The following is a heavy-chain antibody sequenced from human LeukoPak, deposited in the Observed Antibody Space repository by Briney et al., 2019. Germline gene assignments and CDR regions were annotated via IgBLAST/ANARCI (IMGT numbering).Heavy chain of an antibody. CDR2: IIPILGIA. Sequence: GASVKVSCKASGYTFTSYDINWVRQATGQGLEWMGRIIPILGIANYAQKFQGRVTITADKSTSTAYMELSSLRSEDTAVYYCASDHVDPWGQGTLVTVSS. CDR1: GYTFTSYD. CDR3: ASDHVDP. V-gene: IGHV1-69*04. J-gene: IGHJ5*02.